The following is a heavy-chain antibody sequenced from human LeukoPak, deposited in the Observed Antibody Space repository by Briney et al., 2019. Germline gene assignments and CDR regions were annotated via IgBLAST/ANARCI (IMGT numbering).Heavy chain of an antibody. CDR2: MNPNSGNT. CDR3: ARVPDQYGSGSYMGLFDP. CDR1: GYTFTSYD. Sequence: ASVKGSCKASGYTFTSYDINWVRQATGQGLEWMGWMNPNSGNTGYDQKFQGRVTMTRNTSINTDYMELSSMRSEDTAVYYCARVPDQYGSGSYMGLFDPWGQGTLVTVSS. D-gene: IGHD3-10*01. J-gene: IGHJ5*02. V-gene: IGHV1-8*01.